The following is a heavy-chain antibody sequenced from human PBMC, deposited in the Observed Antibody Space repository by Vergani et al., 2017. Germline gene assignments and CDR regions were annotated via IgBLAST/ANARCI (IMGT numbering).Heavy chain of an antibody. J-gene: IGHJ4*02. CDR2: IYYSGST. CDR3: AREREGSFARDIDY. D-gene: IGHD3-10*01. Sequence: QLQLQESGPGLVKPSETLSLTCTVSGGSISSSSYYWGWIRQPPGKGMEWIGSIYYSGSTNYNPSLKSRVTISVDTSKNQFSLKLSSVTAADTAVYYCAREREGSFARDIDYWGQGTLVTVAS. V-gene: IGHV4-39*07. CDR1: GGSISSSSYY.